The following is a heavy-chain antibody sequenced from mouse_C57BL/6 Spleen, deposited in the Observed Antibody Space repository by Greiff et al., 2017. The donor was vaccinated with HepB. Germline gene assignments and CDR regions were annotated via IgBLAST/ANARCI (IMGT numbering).Heavy chain of an antibody. J-gene: IGHJ1*03. Sequence: ESGGGLVKPGGSLKLSCAASGFPFSDYGMHWVRQAPEKGLEWVAYISSGSSTIYYADTVKGRFTISRDNAKNTLFLQMTSLRSEDTAMYYCARKEGVWGTGTTVTVSS. CDR1: GFPFSDYG. CDR3: ARKEGV. V-gene: IGHV5-17*01. CDR2: ISSGSSTI.